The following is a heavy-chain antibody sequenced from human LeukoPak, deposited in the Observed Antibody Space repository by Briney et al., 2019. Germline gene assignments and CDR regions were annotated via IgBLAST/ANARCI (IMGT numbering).Heavy chain of an antibody. CDR3: ASSLLYGSGNNFDY. Sequence: SVKVSCKASGGTFSSNAISWVRQAPGQGLEWMGGIIPIFGTANYAQKFQGRVTITADESTSTAYMELSSLRSEDTAVYYCASSLLYGSGNNFDYWGQGTLVTVSS. CDR2: IIPIFGTA. CDR1: GGTFSSNA. J-gene: IGHJ4*02. V-gene: IGHV1-69*13. D-gene: IGHD3-10*01.